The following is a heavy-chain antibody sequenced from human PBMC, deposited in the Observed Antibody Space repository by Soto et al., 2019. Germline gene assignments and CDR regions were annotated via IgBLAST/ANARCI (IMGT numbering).Heavy chain of an antibody. CDR3: ARASAGYYDFWSGYVHAFDI. CDR1: GFTFSSYW. CDR2: IKQDGSEK. J-gene: IGHJ3*02. Sequence: GGSLRLSCAASGFTFSSYWMSWVRQAPGKGLEWVANIKQDGSEKYYVDSVKGRFTISRDNAKNSLYLQMNSLRAEDTAVYDGARASAGYYDFWSGYVHAFDIWGQGTMVTVSS. V-gene: IGHV3-7*01. D-gene: IGHD3-3*01.